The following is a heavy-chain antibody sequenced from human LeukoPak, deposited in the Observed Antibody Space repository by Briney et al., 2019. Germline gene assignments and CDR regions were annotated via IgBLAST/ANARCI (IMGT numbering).Heavy chain of an antibody. CDR2: MNPNSVAT. CDR1: GYTFTSYD. D-gene: IGHD1-26*01. CDR3: ARIGSYYYDYYYYGMDV. J-gene: IGHJ6*02. V-gene: IGHV1-8*01. Sequence: ASVKVSCKASGYTFTSYDFNWLRQDTGQGTEWMGWMNPNSVATGYAQKLQGRITMTRSASINTAYMELTDLRSEDTAVYYCARIGSYYYDYYYYGMDVWGQGTTVTVSS.